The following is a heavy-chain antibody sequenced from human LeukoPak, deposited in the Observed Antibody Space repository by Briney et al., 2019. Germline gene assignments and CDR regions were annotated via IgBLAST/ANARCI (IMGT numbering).Heavy chain of an antibody. CDR1: GYSFTSYW. J-gene: IGHJ1*01. D-gene: IGHD3-22*01. CDR2: IYPGDSDT. Sequence: GESLKISCKGSGYSFTSYWIGWVRQMPGKGLEWMGIIYPGDSDTRYSPSFQGQVTISADKSISTAYLQRSSLKASDTAMYYCVRLGYDSSGYYPSYFQHWGQGTLVTVSS. V-gene: IGHV5-51*01. CDR3: VRLGYDSSGYYPSYFQH.